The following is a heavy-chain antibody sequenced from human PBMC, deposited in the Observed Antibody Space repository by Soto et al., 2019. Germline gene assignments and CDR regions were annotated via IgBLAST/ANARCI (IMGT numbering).Heavy chain of an antibody. CDR2: ISSSSSYI. CDR1: GFTFSSYS. D-gene: IGHD3-3*01. V-gene: IGHV3-21*01. CDR3: ARSWNYYYYYGMEV. Sequence: EVQLVESGGGLVKPGGSLRLSCAASGFTFSSYSMNWVRQAPGKGLEWVSSISSSSSYIYYAYSVKGRFTISRDNAKNSLYLQMNSLRAEDTAVYYCARSWNYYYYYGMEVWGPGTRVTVSS. J-gene: IGHJ6*02.